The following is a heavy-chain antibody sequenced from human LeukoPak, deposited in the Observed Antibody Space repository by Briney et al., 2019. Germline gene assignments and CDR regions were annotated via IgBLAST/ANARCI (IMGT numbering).Heavy chain of an antibody. CDR1: GFTFSSYA. J-gene: IGHJ4*02. D-gene: IGHD2-15*01. Sequence: GRSLRLSCAASGFTFSSYAMHWVRQAPGKGLEWVAVISYDGSNKYYADSVKGRFTISRDNSKNTLYLQMNSLRAEDTAVYYCVSGNGDYWGQGTLVTVSS. CDR2: ISYDGSNK. CDR3: VSGNGDY. V-gene: IGHV3-30-3*01.